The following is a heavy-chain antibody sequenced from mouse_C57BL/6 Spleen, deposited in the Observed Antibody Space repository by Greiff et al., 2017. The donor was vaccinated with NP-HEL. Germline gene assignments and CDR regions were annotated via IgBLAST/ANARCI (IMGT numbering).Heavy chain of an antibody. V-gene: IGHV7-3*01. D-gene: IGHD2-2*01. J-gene: IGHJ1*03. CDR3: ARYKWLRHWYFDV. CDR1: GFTFTDYY. CDR2: IRNKANGYTT. Sequence: EVQGVESGGGLVQPGGSLSLSCAASGFTFTDYYMSWVRQPPGKALEWLGFIRNKANGYTTEYSASVKGRFTISRDNSQSILYLQMNALRAEDSATYYCARYKWLRHWYFDVWGTGTTVTVSS.